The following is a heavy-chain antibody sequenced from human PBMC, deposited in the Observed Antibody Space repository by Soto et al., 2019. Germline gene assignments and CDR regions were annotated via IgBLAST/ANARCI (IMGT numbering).Heavy chain of an antibody. V-gene: IGHV1-2*02. CDR1: GYNFSDYY. J-gene: IGHJ5*02. CDR2: VSPKSGGT. D-gene: IGHD2-8*02. CDR3: AREISGGGTLNWFDP. Sequence: ASVKVSCKASGYNFSDYYIHWVRQAPGQGLEWLGWVSPKSGGTNYAQKFKGRVTMTRDTSSNTVYMDLSGLKSDDTAVFYCAREISGGGTLNWFDPWGQGTLVTVSS.